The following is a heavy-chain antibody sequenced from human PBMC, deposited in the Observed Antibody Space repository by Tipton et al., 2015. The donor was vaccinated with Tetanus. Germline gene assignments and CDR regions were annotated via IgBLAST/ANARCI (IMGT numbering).Heavy chain of an antibody. J-gene: IGHJ4*02. CDR2: IGSNAYGATT. V-gene: IGHV3-49*03. Sequence: SLRLSCTASGFSFGDYVMSWFRQAPGKGLEWVGFIGSNAYGATTAYAASVKGRFTISRDDSKSVAYLQMNSLKTEDTAVYYCVRHFYSMDYWGQGTLVTVSS. CDR3: VRHFYSMDY. CDR1: GFSFGDYV. D-gene: IGHD2-21*01.